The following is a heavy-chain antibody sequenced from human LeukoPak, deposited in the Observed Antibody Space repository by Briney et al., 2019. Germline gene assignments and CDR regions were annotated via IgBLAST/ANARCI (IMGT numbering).Heavy chain of an antibody. CDR1: GHTFTGYY. CDR3: ASTEPGGGSSWLRGNFDY. V-gene: IGHV1-69*13. Sequence: SVKVSCKASGHTFTGYYIHWVRQAPGQGLEWMGGIIPIFGTANYAQKFQGRVTITADESTSTAYMELSSLRSEDTAVYYCASTEPGGGSSWLRGNFDYWGQGTLVTVSS. CDR2: IIPIFGTA. J-gene: IGHJ4*02. D-gene: IGHD6-13*01.